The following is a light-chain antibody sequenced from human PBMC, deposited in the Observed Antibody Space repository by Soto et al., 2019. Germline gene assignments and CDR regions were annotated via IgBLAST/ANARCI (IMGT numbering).Light chain of an antibody. CDR1: QTISSW. CDR2: AAS. CDR3: QQTYNTPRT. V-gene: IGKV1-5*01. J-gene: IGKJ2*01. Sequence: DIQMTQCPSTLSGSVGDRVTITVLASQTISSWLAWYQQKPGKVPKLLIYAASNLESRVPSRFSGSGSGTDFNFTISSLQFDDLATYYCQQTYNTPRTFGQGTKVDI.